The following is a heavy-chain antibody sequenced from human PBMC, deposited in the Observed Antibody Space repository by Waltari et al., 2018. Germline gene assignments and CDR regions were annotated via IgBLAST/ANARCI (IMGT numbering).Heavy chain of an antibody. CDR3: ARGGDCGGDCVLGY. D-gene: IGHD2-21*02. J-gene: IGHJ4*02. Sequence: QVQLQQWGAGLLKPSETLSLTCVIHSGSFSGFHWSWLRQPPGQGLEWIGEILPSGGTNYSPYRKIRVTMSVDTFKNQFSLKVVSVDAADTAVYYCARGGDCGGDCVLGYWGQGTLVTVSS. V-gene: IGHV4-34*01. CDR2: ILPSGGT. CDR1: SGSFSGFH.